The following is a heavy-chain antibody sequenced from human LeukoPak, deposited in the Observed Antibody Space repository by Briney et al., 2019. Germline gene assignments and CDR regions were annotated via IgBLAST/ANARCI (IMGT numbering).Heavy chain of an antibody. CDR1: GGSISSGDYY. D-gene: IGHD4-23*01. Sequence: SQTLSLTCTVSGGSISSGDYYWSWIRQPPGKGLEWIGYIYYSGSTYYNPSLKSRVTISVDTSKNQFSLKLSSVTAADTAVYYCARDLYAGNSGGDAFDIWGQGTMVTVSS. CDR3: ARDLYAGNSGGDAFDI. J-gene: IGHJ3*02. CDR2: IYYSGST. V-gene: IGHV4-30-4*08.